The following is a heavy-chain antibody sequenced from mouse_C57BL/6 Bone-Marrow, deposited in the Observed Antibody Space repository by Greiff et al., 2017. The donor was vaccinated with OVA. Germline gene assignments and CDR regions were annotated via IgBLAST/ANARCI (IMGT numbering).Heavy chain of an antibody. CDR1: GFSLTSYG. V-gene: IGHV2-9*01. CDR3: AKHEGPSYYSNSYAMDY. D-gene: IGHD2-5*01. Sequence: VKLVESGPGLVAPSQSLSITCTVSGFSLTSYGVDWVRQPPGKGLEWLGVIWGGGSTNYNSALMSRLSISKDNSKSQVFLKMNSLQTDDTAMYYSAKHEGPSYYSNSYAMDYWGQGTSVTDSS. J-gene: IGHJ4*01. CDR2: IWGGGST.